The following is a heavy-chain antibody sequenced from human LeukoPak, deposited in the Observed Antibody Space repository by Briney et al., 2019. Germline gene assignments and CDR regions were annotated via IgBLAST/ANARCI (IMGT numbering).Heavy chain of an antibody. D-gene: IGHD3-22*01. J-gene: IGHJ4*02. V-gene: IGHV4-59*08. CDR2: IYYSGSA. CDR1: GGSISSYY. Sequence: SETLSLTCTVSGGSISSYYWTWIRQPPGKGLEWIGYIYYSGSANYNPSLKSRVTISVDTSKNQFSLKLSSVTAADTAVYYCARHGTYYYDSSGYFFFDYWGQGTLVTVS. CDR3: ARHGTYYYDSSGYFFFDY.